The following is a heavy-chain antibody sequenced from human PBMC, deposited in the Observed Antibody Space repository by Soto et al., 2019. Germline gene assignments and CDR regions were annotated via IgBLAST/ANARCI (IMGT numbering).Heavy chain of an antibody. J-gene: IGHJ4*02. CDR1: GFTFSSFS. D-gene: IGHD3-16*01. CDR2: IRSSDGAI. Sequence: PGGSLRLSCAASGFTFSSFSMNWVRQAPGKRLEWISYIRSSDGAIYYADSVQGRFTVSRDDASNSLYLQMNSLRVEDTAMYFCARDWTYAFDYWGQGTLVTVSS. V-gene: IGHV3-48*01. CDR3: ARDWTYAFDY.